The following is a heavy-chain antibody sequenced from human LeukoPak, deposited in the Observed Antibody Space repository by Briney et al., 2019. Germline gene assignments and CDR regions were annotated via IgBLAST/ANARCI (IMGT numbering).Heavy chain of an antibody. J-gene: IGHJ4*02. CDR1: GGSISSSSYY. CDR3: ARHVGVRSDVRQQLRGDFDY. V-gene: IGHV4-39*01. Sequence: PSETLSLTCTVSGGSISSSSYYWRWIRQPPGKGLEWSGSIYYSGSTYYNPSLKSRVTISVDTSKNQFSLKLSSVTAADTAVYYCARHVGVRSDVRQQLRGDFDYWGQGTLVTVSS. CDR2: IYYSGST. D-gene: IGHD6-13*01.